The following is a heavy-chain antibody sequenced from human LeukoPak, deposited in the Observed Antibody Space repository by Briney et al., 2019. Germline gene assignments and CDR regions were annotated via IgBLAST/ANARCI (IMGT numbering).Heavy chain of an antibody. CDR1: GFTFSSYW. V-gene: IGHV3-74*01. J-gene: IGHJ3*02. D-gene: IGHD3-10*01. CDR2: INTDGSST. CDR3: ARVSKVPLAFDI. Sequence: GGSLRLSCAASGFTFSSYWMHWVRQAPGKGLVWVSRINTDGSSTSYADSVKGRFTISRDNAKNTLYLQMNSLRAEDTAVYYCARVSKVPLAFDIWGQGTMVTASS.